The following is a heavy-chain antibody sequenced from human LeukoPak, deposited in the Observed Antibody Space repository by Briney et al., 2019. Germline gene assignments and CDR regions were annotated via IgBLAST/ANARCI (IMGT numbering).Heavy chain of an antibody. Sequence: GASLKISCKGSGYSFTSYWIGWVRQMPGKGLEWMGIIYPGDSDTRYSPSFQGQVTISADKSISTAYLQWSSLKASDTAMYYCARRCGGDCYNYYYGMDVWGQGTTVTVSS. D-gene: IGHD2-21*02. J-gene: IGHJ6*02. V-gene: IGHV5-51*01. CDR2: IYPGDSDT. CDR1: GYSFTSYW. CDR3: ARRCGGDCYNYYYGMDV.